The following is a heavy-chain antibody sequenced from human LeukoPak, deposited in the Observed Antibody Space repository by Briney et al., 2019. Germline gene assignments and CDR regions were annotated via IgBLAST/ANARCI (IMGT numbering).Heavy chain of an antibody. D-gene: IGHD1-14*01. CDR3: ARAELRGRKNAFDI. Sequence: SETLSLTCAVSGGSISSGAYYWSWIRQPPGKGLEWIGYIYYSGSTNYNPSLKSRVTISVDTSKNQFSLKLSSVTAADTAVYYCARAELRGRKNAFDIWGQGTMVTVSS. V-gene: IGHV4-61*08. CDR1: GGSISSGAYY. CDR2: IYYSGST. J-gene: IGHJ3*02.